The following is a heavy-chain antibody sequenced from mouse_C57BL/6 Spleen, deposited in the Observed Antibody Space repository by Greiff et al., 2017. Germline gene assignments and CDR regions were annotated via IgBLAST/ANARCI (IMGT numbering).Heavy chain of an antibody. J-gene: IGHJ1*03. Sequence: VQLQQSGPELVKPGASVKISCKASGYSFTDYNMNWVKQSNGKSLEWIGGINPNYGTTSYNQKFKGKATLTVDQSSSTAYMQLNSLTSEDSAVYYCARGDYYGSSYHWYFDVWGTGTTVTVSS. CDR1: GYSFTDYN. V-gene: IGHV1-39*01. D-gene: IGHD1-1*01. CDR2: INPNYGTT. CDR3: ARGDYYGSSYHWYFDV.